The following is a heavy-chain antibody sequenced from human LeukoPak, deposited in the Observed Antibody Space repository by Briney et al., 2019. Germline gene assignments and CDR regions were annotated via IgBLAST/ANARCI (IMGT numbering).Heavy chain of an antibody. Sequence: TGGSLRLSFAASGFTFIDYDMHWVRQVIGKGLEWVSAIGIRGNTHYSGSVKGRFTISRENAESSLYLQMNSLRAEDTAVYYCARGGIQVSGIDEFDYWGRGTLVTVSS. J-gene: IGHJ4*02. D-gene: IGHD6-19*01. V-gene: IGHV3-13*01. CDR2: IGIRGNT. CDR1: GFTFIDYD. CDR3: ARGGIQVSGIDEFDY.